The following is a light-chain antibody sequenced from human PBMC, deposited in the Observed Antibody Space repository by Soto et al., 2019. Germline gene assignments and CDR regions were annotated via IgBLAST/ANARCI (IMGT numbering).Light chain of an antibody. Sequence: QSALTQPASVSGSPGQSVTISCTGTSSDVGIYKYVSWYQQHPGKVPKLIIYEVSNRPSGVSNRFSGSESGNTASLTISGLQAEDEADYYCSSYTSSSTLDVVFGGGTKLTVL. CDR3: SSYTSSSTLDVV. V-gene: IGLV2-14*01. J-gene: IGLJ2*01. CDR1: SSDVGIYKY. CDR2: EVS.